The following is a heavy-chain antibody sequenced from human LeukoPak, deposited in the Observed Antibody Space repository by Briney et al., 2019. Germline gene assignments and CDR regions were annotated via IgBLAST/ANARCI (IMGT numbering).Heavy chain of an antibody. CDR2: ISGSDGST. Sequence: GGSLRLSCAASGFTFSSYAMSWVRQAPGKGLEWVSAISGSDGSTYYADSVKGRFTISRDNSKNTLYLRMNSLRAEDTAVYYCAKGGRYCSSTSCWENWFDPWGQGTLVTVSS. D-gene: IGHD2-2*01. CDR3: AKGGRYCSSTSCWENWFDP. J-gene: IGHJ5*02. CDR1: GFTFSSYA. V-gene: IGHV3-23*01.